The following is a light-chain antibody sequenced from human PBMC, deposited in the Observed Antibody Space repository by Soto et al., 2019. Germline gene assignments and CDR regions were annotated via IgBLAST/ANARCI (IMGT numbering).Light chain of an antibody. CDR3: QHYNTYYT. V-gene: IGKV1-5*03. CDR1: QRIIIW. CDR2: KAS. J-gene: IGKJ2*01. Sequence: DIQITQSPSTLSPSVGDRVTITCRAGQRIIIWWAGYQQKQEKAPNLLIYKASSLESGFPSRFSGSGSGTDFTLTITSLQPDDFATYYCQHYNTYYTFGQGTKLEMK.